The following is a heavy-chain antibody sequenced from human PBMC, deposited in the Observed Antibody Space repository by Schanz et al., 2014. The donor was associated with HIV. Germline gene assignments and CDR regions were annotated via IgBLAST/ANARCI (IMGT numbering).Heavy chain of an antibody. Sequence: EVYLVESGGALVQPGRSLRLSCAASGFTFEDYAMHWVRQAPGKGLEWVSGISWNSGSIGYADSVKGRFTISRDNAKNSLYLQMNSLRAEDTAVYYCAKRRDSGYAYFDYWGQGTLVTVSS. CDR1: GFTFEDYA. J-gene: IGHJ4*02. CDR2: ISWNSGSI. D-gene: IGHD1-1*01. CDR3: AKRRDSGYAYFDY. V-gene: IGHV3-9*01.